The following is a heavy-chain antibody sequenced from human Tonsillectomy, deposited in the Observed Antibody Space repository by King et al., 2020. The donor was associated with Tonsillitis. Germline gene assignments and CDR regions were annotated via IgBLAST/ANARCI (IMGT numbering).Heavy chain of an antibody. Sequence: VQLVESGGSLVQPGGSLRLSCEASGFTFSNYAMNWVRQAPGKGLEWVSGISNSGGSTYYADSVKGRFTISRDNSKNTLFLQMNSLRAEDTAVYSCAKAASRITISCLYYFDQWGHGALVTVSS. D-gene: IGHD3-3*01. J-gene: IGHJ4*01. V-gene: IGHV3-23*04. CDR3: AKAASRITISCLYYFDQ. CDR2: ISNSGGST. CDR1: GFTFSNYA.